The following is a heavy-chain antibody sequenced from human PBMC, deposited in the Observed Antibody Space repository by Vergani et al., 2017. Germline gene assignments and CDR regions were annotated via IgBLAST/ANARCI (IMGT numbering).Heavy chain of an antibody. J-gene: IGHJ4*02. CDR2: ISYDGSNK. CDR3: ARDLIVVPATGIDY. D-gene: IGHD2-2*01. Sequence: QVQLVESGGGVVQPGRSLRLSCAASGFTFSSYAMHWVRQAPGKGLEWVAVISYDGSNKYYADSVKGRFTISRDNAMNSLYLQMNSLRAEDTAVYYCARDLIVVPATGIDYWGQGTLVTVSS. V-gene: IGHV3-30-3*01. CDR1: GFTFSSYA.